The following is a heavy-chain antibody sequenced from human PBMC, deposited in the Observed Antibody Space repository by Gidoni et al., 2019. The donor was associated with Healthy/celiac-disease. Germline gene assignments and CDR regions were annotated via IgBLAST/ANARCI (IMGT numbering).Heavy chain of an antibody. CDR1: GGSISSSSSY. Sequence: QLQLQESGPGLVKPSETLSLTCPVSGGSISSSSSYWGWIRPPPGKGLEWIGSIYFSGSTYYNPSLKSRVTISVDTSKTQFSLKLSSVTAADTAVYYCATQTGTTPDYWGQGTLVTVSS. CDR3: ATQTGTTPDY. CDR2: IYFSGST. D-gene: IGHD1-1*01. V-gene: IGHV4-39*01. J-gene: IGHJ4*02.